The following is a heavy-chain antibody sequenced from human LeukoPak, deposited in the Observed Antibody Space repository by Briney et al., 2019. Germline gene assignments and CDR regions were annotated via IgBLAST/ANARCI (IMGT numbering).Heavy chain of an antibody. D-gene: IGHD5-18*01. J-gene: IGHJ5*02. CDR1: GGSITQTNY. CDR3: ARAGGYSYSFDP. Sequence: SETLSLTCDVSGGSITQTNYWTWVRQPPGKGPEWIGLIYDSGSTYYNPSLQSRVTISVDTSKNQLSLKLTSVTAADTAVYYCARAGGYSYSFDPWGQGTLVTVSS. V-gene: IGHV4-59*01. CDR2: IYDSGST.